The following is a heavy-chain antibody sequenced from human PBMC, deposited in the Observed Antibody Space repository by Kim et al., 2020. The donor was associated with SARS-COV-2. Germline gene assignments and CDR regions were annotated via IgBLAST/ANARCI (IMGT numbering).Heavy chain of an antibody. J-gene: IGHJ3*02. CDR1: GYTFTSYA. CDR3: ASPKGWELPPWADAFDI. V-gene: IGHV7-4-1*02. CDR2: INTNTGNP. Sequence: ASVKVSCKASGYTFTSYAMNWVRQAPGQGLEWMGWINTNTGNPTYAQGFTGRFVFSLDTSVSTAYLQISSLKAEDTAVYYCASPKGWELPPWADAFDIWGQGTMVTVSS. D-gene: IGHD1-26*01.